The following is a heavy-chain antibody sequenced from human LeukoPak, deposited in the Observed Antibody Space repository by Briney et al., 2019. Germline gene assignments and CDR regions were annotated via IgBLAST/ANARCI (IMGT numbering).Heavy chain of an antibody. Sequence: PSETLSLTCTVSGGSISSSSYYWGWIRQPPGKGLEWIGSMYYSGSTYYNPSLKSRLTMSVDTSKNQFSLNLSSVTAADTAVYFCARAPHFFDTSGSRYYFDYWGQGALVTVSS. V-gene: IGHV4-39*07. CDR3: ARAPHFFDTSGSRYYFDY. CDR1: GGSISSSSYY. D-gene: IGHD3-22*01. J-gene: IGHJ4*02. CDR2: MYYSGST.